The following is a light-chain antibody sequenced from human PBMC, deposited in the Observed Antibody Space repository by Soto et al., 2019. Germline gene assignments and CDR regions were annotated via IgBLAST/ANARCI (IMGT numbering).Light chain of an antibody. Sequence: EIVLTQSPATLSLSPGERATLSCRASRSVSSYLAWYQQKPGQALRLLIYDASNRAAGIPARFSGSGSGTDFTLTISSLEPDDFATYYCQHYNSYSEAFGQGTKVELK. CDR3: QHYNSYSEA. CDR2: DAS. J-gene: IGKJ1*01. V-gene: IGKV3-11*01. CDR1: RSVSSY.